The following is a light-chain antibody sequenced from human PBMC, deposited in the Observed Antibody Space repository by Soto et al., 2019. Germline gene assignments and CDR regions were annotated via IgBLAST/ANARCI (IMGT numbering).Light chain of an antibody. J-gene: IGKJ1*01. CDR1: QSVSNN. V-gene: IGKV3-15*01. Sequence: ILMTQSPATLSVSPGERATLSCRASQSVSNNLAWYQQKPGQAPRLLIYDASTRATGIPARFSGSGSGTEFTLTSNGLQSENFAVYYCQQYNNWPPWTFGQGTKVEIK. CDR2: DAS. CDR3: QQYNNWPPWT.